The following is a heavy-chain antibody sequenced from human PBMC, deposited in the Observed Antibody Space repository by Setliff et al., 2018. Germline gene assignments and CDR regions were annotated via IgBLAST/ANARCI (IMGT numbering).Heavy chain of an antibody. Sequence: ASVKVSCKASGYTFTRYYMYWVRQAPGQGLEWMGWINPYTGDTDYAPKFQGRVTVTRDTSVTTAYMDLTRLTSDDTAVYYCARGGSIYDHVWGSYRFVDSWGQGTLVTVSS. CDR2: INPYTGDT. J-gene: IGHJ4*02. CDR3: ARGGSIYDHVWGSYRFVDS. D-gene: IGHD3-16*02. CDR1: GYTFTRYY. V-gene: IGHV1-2*02.